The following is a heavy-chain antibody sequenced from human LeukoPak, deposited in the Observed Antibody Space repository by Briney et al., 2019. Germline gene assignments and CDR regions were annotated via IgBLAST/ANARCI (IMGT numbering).Heavy chain of an antibody. CDR1: GYTFTSYY. J-gene: IGHJ4*02. CDR3: ARGVHVRVYDSNPHYGHY. CDR2: INPSTGST. D-gene: IGHD3-22*01. V-gene: IGHV1-46*01. Sequence: GASVKVSCKASGYTFTSYYIFWVRQAPGQGLEWMGIINPSTGSTSYSQKFQGRVTMTRDMSTSTVYMELSSLRSEDTAFYYCARGVHVRVYDSNPHYGHYWGKGTLVTVSS.